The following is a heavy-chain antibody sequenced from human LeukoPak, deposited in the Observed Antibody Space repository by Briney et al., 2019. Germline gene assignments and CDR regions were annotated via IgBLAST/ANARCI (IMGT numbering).Heavy chain of an antibody. CDR2: VYPGDSDT. D-gene: IGHD4-17*01. Sequence: GESLKISRKGSGYSFTTYWIGWVRQMRGKGLEWMGIVYPGDSDTTYSPSFQGQVTISADKSISTAYLQWSGLTASDTAMYYCARLADGDFHHWGQGTLVTVSS. CDR3: ARLADGDFHH. CDR1: GYSFTTYW. J-gene: IGHJ1*01. V-gene: IGHV5-51*01.